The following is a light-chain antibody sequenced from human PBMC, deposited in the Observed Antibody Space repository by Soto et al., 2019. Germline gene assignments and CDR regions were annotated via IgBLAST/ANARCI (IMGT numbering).Light chain of an antibody. CDR1: QSVSSN. CDR2: GAS. Sequence: EIVITQSPATLSVSPGERATRSCRASQSVSSNLAWYQQKPGQAPRLLIYGASTRATGIPARFSGSGSGTDFTLTISRLEPEDFAVHYCQQYGSSPSIPFGQGTRLEIK. CDR3: QQYGSSPSIP. J-gene: IGKJ5*01. V-gene: IGKV3-15*01.